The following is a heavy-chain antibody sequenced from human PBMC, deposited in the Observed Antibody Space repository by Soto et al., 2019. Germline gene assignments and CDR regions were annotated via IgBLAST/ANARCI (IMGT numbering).Heavy chain of an antibody. CDR2: IYYSGST. D-gene: IGHD3-10*01. J-gene: IGHJ4*02. Sequence: SETLSLTCTVSGGSISSGGYYWSWIRQHPGKGLEWIGYIYYSGSTYYNPSLKSRVTISVDTSKNQFSLKLSSVTAADTAVYYCARENNVLPGGYFDYWGQGTLVTVSS. CDR3: ARENNVLPGGYFDY. V-gene: IGHV4-31*03. CDR1: GGSISSGGYY.